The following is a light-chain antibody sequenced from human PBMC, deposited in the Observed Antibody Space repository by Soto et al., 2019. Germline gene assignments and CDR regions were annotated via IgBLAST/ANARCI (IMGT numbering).Light chain of an antibody. CDR1: QSVSSSY. CDR2: GAS. V-gene: IGKV3-20*01. J-gene: IGKJ1*01. Sequence: EIVLTQSPGXLSXSPGERATLSCRASQSVSSSYLAWYQQKPGQAPRLLIYGASSRATGIPDRFSGSGSGTDFTLTISRLEPEDFAVYYCQQYGSSTWTFGQGTKVDIK. CDR3: QQYGSSTWT.